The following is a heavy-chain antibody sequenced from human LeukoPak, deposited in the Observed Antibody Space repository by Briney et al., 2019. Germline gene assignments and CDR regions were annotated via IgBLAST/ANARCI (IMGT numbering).Heavy chain of an antibody. CDR3: ARAIFGVVIVDY. V-gene: IGHV4-39*07. Sequence: PSETLSLTCTVSGGSISSYSYYWGWIRQPPGKGLEWIGSIYYSGSTYYNPSLKSRVTISVDTSKNQFSLKLSSVTAADTAVYYCARAIFGVVIVDYWGQGTLVTVSS. D-gene: IGHD3-3*01. CDR1: GGSISSYSYY. CDR2: IYYSGST. J-gene: IGHJ4*02.